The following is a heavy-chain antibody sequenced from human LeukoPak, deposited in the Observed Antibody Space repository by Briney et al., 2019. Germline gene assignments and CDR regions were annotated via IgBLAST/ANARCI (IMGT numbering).Heavy chain of an antibody. V-gene: IGHV3-23*01. Sequence: GGSLRLSCVASGFSFNNYAMNWVRQAPGKGLEWVPLVIGSSGSTFYADSVKGRFTISRDKSKNTLYLQMNSLRAGDTAVYYCAKGAYDYIEIAYFDYWGQGSLVTVSS. CDR1: GFSFNNYA. J-gene: IGHJ4*02. D-gene: IGHD5-12*01. CDR3: AKGAYDYIEIAYFDY. CDR2: VIGSSGST.